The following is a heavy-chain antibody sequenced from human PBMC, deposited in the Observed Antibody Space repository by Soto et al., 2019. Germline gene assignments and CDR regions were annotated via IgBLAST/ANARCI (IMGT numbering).Heavy chain of an antibody. V-gene: IGHV4-34*01. CDR3: ATHLKTTVTAYWYFDL. D-gene: IGHD4-17*01. CDR2: INHSGST. CDR1: GGSFSGYY. J-gene: IGHJ2*01. Sequence: QVHLQQWGAGLLKPSETLSLTCAVYGGSFSGYYWSWIRQPPGKGLEWSGEINHSGSTNFNPSLKSRVTISVDRSKNQFSLKLNSVTAADAAIYYCATHLKTTVTAYWYFDLWGRGTLVTVSS.